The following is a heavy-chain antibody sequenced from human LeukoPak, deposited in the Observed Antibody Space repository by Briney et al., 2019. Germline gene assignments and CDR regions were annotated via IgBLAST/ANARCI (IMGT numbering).Heavy chain of an antibody. V-gene: IGHV3-49*03. CDR3: SREWGDGNDLRPYY. J-gene: IGHJ4*01. CDR1: GFTFREFA. CDR2: IRSSIYGGTP. D-gene: IGHD1-1*01. Sequence: QTGGSLRLSCTSSGFTFREFAVSWFRQAPGKGLEWIGFIRSSIYGGTPKAAASVKGRFIFSRDDSKGVAYLRMNSLKTEDTAVYYCSREWGDGNDLRPYYWGQGNLVTVSS.